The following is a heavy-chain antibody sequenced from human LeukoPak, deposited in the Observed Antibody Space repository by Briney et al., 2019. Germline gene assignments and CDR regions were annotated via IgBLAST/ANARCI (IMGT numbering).Heavy chain of an antibody. CDR1: GGSFSGFY. CDR3: ASREVVAAHRGGY. J-gene: IGHJ4*02. Sequence: LGTPSLTCAVSGGSFSGFYWSWIRQPPGEGLGGIGEINHSGSTNYNPSLESRVTISVDTSKNQFSPKLSSVTAADTAVYYCASREVVAAHRGGYWGQGTLVTVSS. CDR2: INHSGST. D-gene: IGHD2-15*01. V-gene: IGHV4-34*01.